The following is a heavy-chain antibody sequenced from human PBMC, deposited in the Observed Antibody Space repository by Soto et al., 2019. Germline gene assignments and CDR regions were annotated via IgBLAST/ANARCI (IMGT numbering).Heavy chain of an antibody. V-gene: IGHV4-30-2*01. CDR2: IYHSGST. D-gene: IGHD4-4*01. J-gene: IGHJ5*02. CDR1: GGSISSGGYS. Sequence: NPSETLSLTCAVSGGSISSGGYSWSWIRQPPGKGLEWIGYIYHSGSTYYNPSLKSRVTISVDRSKNQFSLKLSSVTAADTAVYYCARGTRLQWDSGWFDPWGQGTLVTVSS. CDR3: ARGTRLQWDSGWFDP.